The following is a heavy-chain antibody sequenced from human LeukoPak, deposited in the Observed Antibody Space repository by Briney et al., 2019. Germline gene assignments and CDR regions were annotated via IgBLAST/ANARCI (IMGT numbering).Heavy chain of an antibody. CDR1: GDSLSSSDYY. Sequence: SETLSLTCTVSGDSLSSSDYYWSWIRQPPGKGLEWIGEINHSGSTNYNPSLKSRVTISVDTSKNQFSLKLSSVTAADTAVYYCAGDDNGYGRNHYWGQGTLVTVSS. CDR2: INHSGST. CDR3: AGDDNGYGRNHY. V-gene: IGHV4-39*07. J-gene: IGHJ4*02. D-gene: IGHD5-12*01.